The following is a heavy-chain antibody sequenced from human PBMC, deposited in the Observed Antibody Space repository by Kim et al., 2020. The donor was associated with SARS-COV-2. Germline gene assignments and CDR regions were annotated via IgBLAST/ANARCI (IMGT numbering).Heavy chain of an antibody. CDR3: ARGRYGEITIFGVVPGHYNMDI. CDR1: GGSFSGYY. Sequence: WETLSLTCAVYGGSFSGYYWSWIRQPPGKGLEWIGEINHSGSTNYNPSLKSRVTISVDTSKNQFSLKLSSVTAADKAVYYCARGRYGEITIFGVVPGHYNMDIWGKRTTVTVTS. V-gene: IGHV4-34*01. CDR2: INHSGST. J-gene: IGHJ6*03. D-gene: IGHD3-3*01.